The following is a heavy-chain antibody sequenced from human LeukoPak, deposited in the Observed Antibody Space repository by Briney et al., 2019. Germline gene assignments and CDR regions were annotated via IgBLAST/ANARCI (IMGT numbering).Heavy chain of an antibody. CDR2: INHSGST. V-gene: IGHV4-34*01. CDR3: ARGGDGDYGWQHKGSDY. J-gene: IGHJ4*02. D-gene: IGHD4-17*01. Sequence: SETLSLTCAVYGGSFSGYYWSWIRQPPGKGLEWIGEINHSGSTNYNPSLKSRVTISVDTSKNQFSLKLSSVTAADTAVYYCARGGDGDYGWQHKGSDYSGQGTPVTASP. CDR1: GGSFSGYY.